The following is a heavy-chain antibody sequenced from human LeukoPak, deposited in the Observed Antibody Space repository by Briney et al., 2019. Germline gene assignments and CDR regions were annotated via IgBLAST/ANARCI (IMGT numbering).Heavy chain of an antibody. V-gene: IGHV1-2*02. CDR2: INPNSGGT. Sequence: WASVKVSCKASGYTFTGYYMHWVRQAPGQGLEWMGWINPNSGGTNYAQKFQGRVTMTRDTSISTAYMELSRLRSDDTAVYYCALSKYCSSTSCYAVDYWGQGTLVTVSS. J-gene: IGHJ4*02. D-gene: IGHD2-2*01. CDR1: GYTFTGYY. CDR3: ALSKYCSSTSCYAVDY.